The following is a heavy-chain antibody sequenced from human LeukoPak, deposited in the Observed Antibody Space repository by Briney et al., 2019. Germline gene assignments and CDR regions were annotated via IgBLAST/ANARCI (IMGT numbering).Heavy chain of an antibody. Sequence: ASVKVSCKAFGYTFTSYDINWVRQATGQGLEWMGWMNPNSGNTGYAQKFQGRVTITRNTSISTAYMELSSLRSEDTAVYYCARGGASSIAGNEGFDYWGQGTLVTVSS. CDR3: ARGGASSIAGNEGFDY. D-gene: IGHD6-6*01. CDR2: MNPNSGNT. J-gene: IGHJ4*02. CDR1: GYTFTSYD. V-gene: IGHV1-8*03.